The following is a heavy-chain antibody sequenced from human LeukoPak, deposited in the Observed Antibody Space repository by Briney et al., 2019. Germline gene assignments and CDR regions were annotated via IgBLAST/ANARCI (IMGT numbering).Heavy chain of an antibody. Sequence: SVKVSCKASGGTFSSYAISWVRQAPGQGLEWMGGIIPIFGTANYAQKFQGRVTITADESTSTAYMELSSLRSEDTAVYYCARVDGYSSGWGWFDPWGQGTLVTVSS. CDR2: IIPIFGTA. J-gene: IGHJ5*02. V-gene: IGHV1-69*13. CDR1: GGTFSSYA. CDR3: ARVDGYSSGWGWFDP. D-gene: IGHD6-19*01.